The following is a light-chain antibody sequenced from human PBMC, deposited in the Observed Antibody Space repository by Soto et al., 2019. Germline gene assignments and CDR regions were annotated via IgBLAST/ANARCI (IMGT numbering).Light chain of an antibody. CDR3: SSYARGSTVV. CDR2: EVS. CDR1: SSDVGGYNY. J-gene: IGLJ2*01. V-gene: IGLV2-14*01. Sequence: QSALTQPASVSGSPGQSITISCTGTSSDVGGYNYVSWYQQHPGKAPKLMIYEVSNWPSGVSNRFSGSKSGNTASLTISGLQAEDEADYYCSSYARGSTVVFGGGTKLTVL.